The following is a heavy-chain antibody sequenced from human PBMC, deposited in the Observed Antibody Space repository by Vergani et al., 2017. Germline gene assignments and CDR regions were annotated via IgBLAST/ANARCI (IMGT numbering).Heavy chain of an antibody. D-gene: IGHD3-16*02. J-gene: IGHJ4*02. CDR1: GGSISSGDYY. CDR3: ARGITFGGVIVNPKFDY. V-gene: IGHV4-30-4*01. CDR2: IYYSGHT. Sequence: QVQLQESGPGLVKPSQTLSLTCTVSGGSISSGDYYWSWIRQPPGKGLEWIGYIYYSGHTYYNPSLKSRVTISVDTSKNQFSLKLSSVTAADTAVYYCARGITFGGVIVNPKFDYWGQGTLVTVSS.